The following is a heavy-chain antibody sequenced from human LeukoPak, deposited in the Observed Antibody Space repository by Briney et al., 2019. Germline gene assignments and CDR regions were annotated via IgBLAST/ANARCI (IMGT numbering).Heavy chain of an antibody. J-gene: IGHJ4*02. CDR3: AKASVITAVLFDS. D-gene: IGHD3-16*01. CDR1: GGSISSYY. V-gene: IGHV4-59*01. CDR2: IPNSGNT. Sequence: SETLSLTCAVSGGSISSYYWNWIRQTPGQGLEWIGYIPNSGNTKYNPSLKSRVTISRDTSKNQFSLRLKSVTAADTAVYYCAKASVITAVLFDSWGQGTLVAVSS.